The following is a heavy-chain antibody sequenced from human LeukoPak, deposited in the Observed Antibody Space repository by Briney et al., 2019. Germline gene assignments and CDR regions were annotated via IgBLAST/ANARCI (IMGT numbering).Heavy chain of an antibody. CDR2: INSDGSST. J-gene: IGHJ4*02. V-gene: IGHV3-74*01. Sequence: GGSLRLSCAASGFTFSSYWMHWVRQAPGKGLVWVSRINSDGSSTSYADSVKGRFTISRDNAKNTLYLQMNSLRAEDTAVYYCAKWHLYYYDSSGLPIDYWGQGTLVTVSS. D-gene: IGHD3-22*01. CDR3: AKWHLYYYDSSGLPIDY. CDR1: GFTFSSYW.